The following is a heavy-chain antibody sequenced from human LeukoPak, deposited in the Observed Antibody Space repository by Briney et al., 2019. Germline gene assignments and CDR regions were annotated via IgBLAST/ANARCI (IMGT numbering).Heavy chain of an antibody. V-gene: IGHV1-69*01. Sequence: SVKVSCKASGGTFISYAISWVRQAPGQGLEWMGGIIPIFGTANYAQKFQGRVTITADESTSTAYMELSSLRSEDTAVYYCARGYGGGPASYYFDYWGQGTLVTVSS. CDR3: ARGYGGGPASYYFDY. CDR1: GGTFISYA. CDR2: IIPIFGTA. J-gene: IGHJ4*02. D-gene: IGHD1-14*01.